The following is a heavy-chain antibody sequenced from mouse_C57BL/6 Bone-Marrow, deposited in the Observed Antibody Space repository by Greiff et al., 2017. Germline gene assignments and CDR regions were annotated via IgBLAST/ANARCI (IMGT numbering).Heavy chain of an antibody. CDR3: ARTYLSDGYYNYFDY. Sequence: QVQLKESGAELAKPGASVKLSCKASGYTFTSYWMHWVKQRPGQGLEWIGYINPSSGYTKYNQKFKDKATLTADKSSSTAYMQLSSLTYEDSAVYDCARTYLSDGYYNYFDYWGQGTTLTVSS. J-gene: IGHJ2*01. CDR1: GYTFTSYW. CDR2: INPSSGYT. V-gene: IGHV1-7*01. D-gene: IGHD2-3*01.